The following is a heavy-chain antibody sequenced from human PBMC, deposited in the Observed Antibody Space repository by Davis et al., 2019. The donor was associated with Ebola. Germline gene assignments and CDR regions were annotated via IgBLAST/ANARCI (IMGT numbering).Heavy chain of an antibody. J-gene: IGHJ6*02. CDR1: GYTFTSYA. V-gene: IGHV1-18*01. CDR2: ISAYNGNT. D-gene: IGHD3-10*01. CDR3: ARDGALWSLYYYGMDV. Sequence: AASVKVSCKASGYTFTSYAMHWVRQAPGQGLEWMGWISAYNGNTNYAQKLQGRVTMTTDTSTSTAYMELRSLRSDDTAVYYCARDGALWSLYYYGMDVWGQGTTVTVSS.